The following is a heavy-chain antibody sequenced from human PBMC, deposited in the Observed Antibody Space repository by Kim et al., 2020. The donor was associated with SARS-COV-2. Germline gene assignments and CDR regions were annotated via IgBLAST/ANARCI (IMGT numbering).Heavy chain of an antibody. CDR1: GYTFTGYY. D-gene: IGHD6-6*01. CDR3: ARDSRIAARPGLGDY. J-gene: IGHJ4*02. V-gene: IGHV1-2*06. CDR2: INPNSGGT. Sequence: ASVKVSCKASGYTFTGYYMHWVRQAPGQGLEWMGRINPNSGGTNYAQKFQGRVTMTRDTSISTAYMELSRLRSDDTAVYYCARDSRIAARPGLGDYWGQGTLVTVSS.